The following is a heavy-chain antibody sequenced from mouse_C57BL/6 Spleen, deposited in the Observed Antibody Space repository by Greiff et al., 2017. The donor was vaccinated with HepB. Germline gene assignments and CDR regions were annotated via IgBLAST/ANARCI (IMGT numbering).Heavy chain of an antibody. V-gene: IGHV1-69*01. Sequence: QVQLQQPGAELVMPGASVKLSCKASGYTFTSYWMQWVKQRPGQGLEWIGAIDPSDSYTNYNHKFKGQSTLTVDKSSSTAYMQLSSLTSEDSAVYYCARGGYLYYWGQGTTLTVSS. J-gene: IGHJ2*01. CDR2: IDPSDSYT. CDR1: GYTFTSYW. CDR3: ARGGYLYY.